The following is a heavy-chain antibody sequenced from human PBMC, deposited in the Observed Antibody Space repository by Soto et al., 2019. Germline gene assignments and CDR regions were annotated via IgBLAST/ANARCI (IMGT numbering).Heavy chain of an antibody. D-gene: IGHD3-22*01. CDR2: IKSKTDGGTT. Sequence: GGSLRLSCASSGFTFSNAWMNWVRQAPGKGLEWVGRIKSKTDGGTTDYAAPVKGRFTISRDDSKNTLYLQMNSLKTEDTAVYYCTTAAPYYYDSSGYYAFDIWGQGTMVTVS. CDR3: TTAAPYYYDSSGYYAFDI. J-gene: IGHJ3*02. CDR1: GFTFSNAW. V-gene: IGHV3-15*07.